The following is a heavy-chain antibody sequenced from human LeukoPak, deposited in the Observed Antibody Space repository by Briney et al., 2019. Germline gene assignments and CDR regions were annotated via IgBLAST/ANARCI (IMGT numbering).Heavy chain of an antibody. Sequence: SETLSLTCTVSGGSTSRYYWSWIRQPPGKSLEWIGYIYDSGSTAYNPSLKSRVTISIDTSNNRFSLNLTSVTAADTAVYYCARLPGIAAVWGQGTLVIVSS. CDR2: IYDSGST. D-gene: IGHD6-13*01. J-gene: IGHJ1*01. CDR3: ARLPGIAAV. CDR1: GGSTSRYY. V-gene: IGHV4-59*08.